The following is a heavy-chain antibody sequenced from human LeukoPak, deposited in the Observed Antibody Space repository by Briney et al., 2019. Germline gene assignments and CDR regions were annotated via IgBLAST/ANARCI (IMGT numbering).Heavy chain of an antibody. V-gene: IGHV3-64D*06. Sequence: PGGSLRLSCSASGFTFNRFYLHWVRKAPGKGLEIVSHISSNGATTYYADSVKGRLTISRDNSKNTLYLQMSSLRADDTAVYYCVKDRSIAAPNNDFFDSWGQGALVTVSS. CDR1: GFTFNRFY. CDR3: VKDRSIAAPNNDFFDS. CDR2: ISSNGATT. J-gene: IGHJ4*01. D-gene: IGHD6-6*01.